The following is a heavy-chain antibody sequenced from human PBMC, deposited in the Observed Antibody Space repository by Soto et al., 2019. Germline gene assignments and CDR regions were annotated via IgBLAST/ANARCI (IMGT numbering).Heavy chain of an antibody. J-gene: IGHJ2*01. V-gene: IGHV3-7*01. Sequence: EAQLVESGGGLVQPGGSLRLSCAASGFTFSSYWMSWVRQAPGKGLEWVANIKQDGHEKSYVDSVKGRFTISRDNTKTSLFLQMNSLSAEDTAVYYCASWGFIVATNLYFDLWGRGTLVTVSS. CDR2: IKQDGHEK. CDR3: ASWGFIVATNLYFDL. D-gene: IGHD5-12*01. CDR1: GFTFSSYW.